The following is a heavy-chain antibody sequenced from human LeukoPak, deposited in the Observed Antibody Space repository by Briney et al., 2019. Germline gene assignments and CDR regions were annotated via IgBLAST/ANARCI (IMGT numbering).Heavy chain of an antibody. CDR1: GFTFSSYA. J-gene: IGHJ4*02. CDR3: ARSYGGNSAFDY. Sequence: PGRSLRLSCAASGFTFSSYAMHWVRQAPGKGLEWVVVISYDGSNKYYADSVKGRFTISRDNSKNTLYLQMNSLRAEDTAVYYCARSYGGNSAFDYWGQGTLVTVSS. V-gene: IGHV3-30-3*01. CDR2: ISYDGSNK. D-gene: IGHD4-23*01.